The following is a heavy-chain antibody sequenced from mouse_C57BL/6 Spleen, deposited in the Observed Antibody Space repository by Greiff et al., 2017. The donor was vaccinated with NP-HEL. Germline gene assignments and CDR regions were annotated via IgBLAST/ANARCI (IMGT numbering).Heavy chain of an antibody. CDR1: GFTFSDYY. Sequence: EVKLMESGGGLVQPGGSLKLSCAASGFTFSDYYMYWVRQTPEKRLEWVAYISNGGGSTYYPDTVKGRFTIARDNAKNTRYLQMSRLKSEDTAMYYCARHEDYYGSSYAGTSSWFAYWGQGTLVTVSA. V-gene: IGHV5-12*01. D-gene: IGHD1-1*01. CDR2: ISNGGGST. CDR3: ARHEDYYGSSYAGTSSWFAY. J-gene: IGHJ3*01.